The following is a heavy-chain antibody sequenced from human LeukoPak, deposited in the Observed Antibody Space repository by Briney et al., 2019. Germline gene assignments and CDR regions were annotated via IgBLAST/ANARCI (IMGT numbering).Heavy chain of an antibody. D-gene: IGHD4-17*01. Sequence: PSETLSLTCTVSGYSISSGYYWGWIRQPPGKGLEWIGTIYHSGSTNYNPSLKSRVTISVDTSKNQFSLKLSSVTAADTAVYYCARGKSNYGDYVDYWGQGTLVTVSS. CDR2: IYHSGST. CDR1: GYSISSGYY. V-gene: IGHV4-38-2*02. J-gene: IGHJ4*02. CDR3: ARGKSNYGDYVDY.